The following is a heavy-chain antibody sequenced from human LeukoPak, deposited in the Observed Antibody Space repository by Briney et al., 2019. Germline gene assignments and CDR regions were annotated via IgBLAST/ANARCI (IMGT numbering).Heavy chain of an antibody. V-gene: IGHV3-23*01. Sequence: GGSLRLSCAASGFAFNNYAMSWVRQAPGKGLEWVSGISGSGGSTYYADSVKGRFTISRDNSKNTLYLQMNSLRAEDTVLYYCAKDSGYDVLTGSYFDDWGQGTLVTVSS. CDR3: AKDSGYDVLTGSYFDD. J-gene: IGHJ4*02. D-gene: IGHD3-9*01. CDR2: ISGSGGST. CDR1: GFAFNNYA.